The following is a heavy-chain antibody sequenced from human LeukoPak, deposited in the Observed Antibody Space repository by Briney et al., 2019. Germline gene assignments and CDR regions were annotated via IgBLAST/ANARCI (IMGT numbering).Heavy chain of an antibody. D-gene: IGHD3-9*01. J-gene: IGHJ4*02. Sequence: SETLSLTCTVSGYSISSGYYWGWIRQPPGKGLEWIGSIYHSGSTYYNPSLKSRVTISVDTSKNQFSLYLRSVTAADTAVYYCARDNLYSPANYDILIGYYRFDYWGQGTLVTVSS. CDR3: ARDNLYSPANYDILIGYYRFDY. V-gene: IGHV4-38-2*02. CDR1: GYSISSGYY. CDR2: IYHSGST.